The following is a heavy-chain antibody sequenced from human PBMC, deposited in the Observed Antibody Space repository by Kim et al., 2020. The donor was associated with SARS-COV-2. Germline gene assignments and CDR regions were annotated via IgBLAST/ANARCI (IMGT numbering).Heavy chain of an antibody. V-gene: IGHV3-33*01. CDR1: GFTFSSYG. J-gene: IGHJ6*02. CDR2: IWYDGSNK. D-gene: IGHD3-9*01. Sequence: GGSLRLSCAASGFTFSSYGMHWVRQAPGKGLEWVAVIWYDGSNKYYADSVKGRFTISRDNSKNTLYLQMNSLRAEDTAVYYCARDQTNYDILTGYISSDGMDVWGQGTTVTVSS. CDR3: ARDQTNYDILTGYISSDGMDV.